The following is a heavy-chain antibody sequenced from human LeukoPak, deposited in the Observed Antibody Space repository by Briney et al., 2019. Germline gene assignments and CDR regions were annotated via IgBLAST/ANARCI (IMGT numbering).Heavy chain of an antibody. CDR1: GFTFSSYA. Sequence: GGSLRLSCAASGFTFSSYAMNWVRQAPGKGPEWVSAISGRGDRTYYADPVKGRFTISRDNSKNTLYLQMNSLRAEDTAEYYCAKDPGGFVETPIRYFQHWGQGTLVTVSS. J-gene: IGHJ1*01. CDR3: AKDPGGFVETPIRYFQH. CDR2: ISGRGDRT. D-gene: IGHD5-24*01. V-gene: IGHV3-23*01.